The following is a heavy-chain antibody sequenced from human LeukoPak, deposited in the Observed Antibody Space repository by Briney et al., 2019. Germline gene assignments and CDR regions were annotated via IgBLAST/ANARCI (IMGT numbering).Heavy chain of an antibody. CDR1: GGSFSGYY. CDR2: INHSGST. D-gene: IGHD6-6*01. Sequence: SETLSLTCAVYGGSFSGYYWSWIRQPPGKGLEWIGEINHSGSTNYNPSLKSRVTISVDTSKNQFSLKLNSVTAADTAVYYCARHAYSNTSPLDYWGQGTLVTVSS. J-gene: IGHJ4*02. CDR3: ARHAYSNTSPLDY. V-gene: IGHV4-34*01.